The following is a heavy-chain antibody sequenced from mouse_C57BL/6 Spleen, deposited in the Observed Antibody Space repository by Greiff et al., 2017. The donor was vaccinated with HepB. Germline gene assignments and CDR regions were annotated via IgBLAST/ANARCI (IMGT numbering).Heavy chain of an antibody. Sequence: VQLQQSGPELVKPGASVKMSCKASGYTFTDYNMHWVKQSHGKSLEWIGYINPNNGGTSYSQKFKGKATLTVNKSSSTAYMELRSLTSEDSAVYYCARRGLEEGSFAYWGQGTLVTVSA. CDR3: ARRGLEEGSFAY. V-gene: IGHV1-22*01. CDR2: INPNNGGT. J-gene: IGHJ3*01. CDR1: GYTFTDYN.